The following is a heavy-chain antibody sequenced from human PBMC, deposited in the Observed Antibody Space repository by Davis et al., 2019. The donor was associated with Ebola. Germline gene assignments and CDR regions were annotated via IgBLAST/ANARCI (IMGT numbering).Heavy chain of an antibody. CDR1: SGSLNDYY. CDR3: ASPHQIRGKDFFDC. D-gene: IGHD2-2*01. J-gene: IGHJ4*02. Sequence: PSETLSLTCAVYSGSLNDYYWSWIRQSPEKGLEWIGEIDLRGVTKYNPSLRSRATLSIDTSRKQISLKLTAVTAADTAVYYCASPHQIRGKDFFDCWGQGTLVTVSS. V-gene: IGHV4-34*01. CDR2: IDLRGVT.